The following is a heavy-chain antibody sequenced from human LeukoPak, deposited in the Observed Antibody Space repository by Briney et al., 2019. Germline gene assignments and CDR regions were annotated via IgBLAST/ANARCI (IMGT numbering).Heavy chain of an antibody. CDR1: GFTLSSYD. CDR3: AREAGYSSGLNAFDI. D-gene: IGHD2-15*01. CDR2: IDTAGNT. Sequence: GGSLRLSCEASGFTLSSYDMHWVRQVTGKGLEWVSAIDTAGNTYYPGSVKGRFTISRENAKNSLYLQMNSLRAGDTAMYYCAREAGYSSGLNAFDIWGQGTMVTVSS. J-gene: IGHJ3*02. V-gene: IGHV3-13*04.